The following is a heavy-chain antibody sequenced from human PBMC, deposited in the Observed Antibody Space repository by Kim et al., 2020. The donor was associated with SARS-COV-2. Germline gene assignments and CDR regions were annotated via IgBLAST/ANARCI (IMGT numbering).Heavy chain of an antibody. CDR3: ARVGPGVEGLFDY. V-gene: IGHV4-39*07. CDR1: GGSISSSSYY. Sequence: SETLSLTCTVSGGSISSSSYYWGWIRQPPGKGLEWIGSIYYSGSTYYNPSLKSRVTISVDTSKNQFSLKLSSVTAADTAVYYCARVGPGVEGLFDYWGQGTLVTVSS. J-gene: IGHJ4*02. CDR2: IYYSGST. D-gene: IGHD3-10*01.